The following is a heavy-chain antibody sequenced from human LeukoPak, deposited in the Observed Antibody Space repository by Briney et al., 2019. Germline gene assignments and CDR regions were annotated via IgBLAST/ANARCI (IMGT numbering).Heavy chain of an antibody. Sequence: SETLSLTCTVSGGSISSSSYYWDWIRQPPGKGLEWIGTIYYSGSTYYNPSLKSRVTISLDTSKNQFSLKVSSVTAADTAVYYCARVKRKYQLLKPLHETPSHYFDYWGQGTLVTVSS. CDR1: GGSISSSSYY. CDR3: ARVKRKYQLLKPLHETPSHYFDY. V-gene: IGHV4-39*07. J-gene: IGHJ4*02. CDR2: IYYSGST. D-gene: IGHD2-2*01.